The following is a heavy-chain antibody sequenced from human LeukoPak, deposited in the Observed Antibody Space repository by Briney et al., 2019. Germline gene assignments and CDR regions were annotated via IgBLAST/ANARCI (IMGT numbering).Heavy chain of an antibody. CDR1: GFTFSDCT. CDR3: AKDSPSRTATTEVPVDY. D-gene: IGHD5-24*01. V-gene: IGHV3-21*01. J-gene: IGHJ4*02. CDR2: ISSSSSYI. Sequence: GGSLRLSCAASGFTFSDCTMNWVRQAPGKGLEWVSSISSSSSYIYFANSVRGRFTIYRDNAKNSLYLQMNSLRAEDTAVYYCAKDSPSRTATTEVPVDYWGQGTLVTVSS.